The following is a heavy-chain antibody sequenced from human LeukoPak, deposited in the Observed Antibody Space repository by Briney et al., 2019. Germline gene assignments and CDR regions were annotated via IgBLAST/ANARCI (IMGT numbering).Heavy chain of an antibody. CDR3: ARSGWGYYDSSGYLHFDY. J-gene: IGHJ4*02. CDR2: ISAYNGNT. Sequence: ASVTVSCTASGYTFTSYGISWVRQAPGQGLEWMGWISAYNGNTNYAQKLQGRVTMTTDTSTSTAYMELRSLRSDDTAVYYCARSGWGYYDSSGYLHFDYWGQGTLVTVSS. V-gene: IGHV1-18*01. D-gene: IGHD3-22*01. CDR1: GYTFTSYG.